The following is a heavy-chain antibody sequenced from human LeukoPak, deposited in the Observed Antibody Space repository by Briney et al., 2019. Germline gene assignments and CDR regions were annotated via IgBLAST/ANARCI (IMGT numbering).Heavy chain of an antibody. V-gene: IGHV1-18*01. J-gene: IGHJ4*02. CDR3: ARGAWGQVTFTY. D-gene: IGHD3-10*01. CDR1: GYTFGTYG. Sequence: SVKVSCKASGYTFGTYGVTWVRQAPGQGLEWMGWISADTHNTIYAQNLQARVTMTTDTSTTTAYIELRSLKSDDTAVYYCARGAWGQVTFTYWGQGTLVTVSS. CDR2: ISADTHNT.